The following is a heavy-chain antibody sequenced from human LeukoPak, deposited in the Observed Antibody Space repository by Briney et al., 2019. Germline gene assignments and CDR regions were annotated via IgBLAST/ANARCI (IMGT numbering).Heavy chain of an antibody. Sequence: GGSLRLSCTTTGFTFRSYWMSWVRQAPGKGLEWVANIKQDGSEKYYVDSVKGRFTISRDNAKDSLYLQMNSLSAEDTAVYYCARDHVVATILFDYWGQGTLVTVSS. D-gene: IGHD5-12*01. CDR3: ARDHVVATILFDY. J-gene: IGHJ4*02. V-gene: IGHV3-7*01. CDR1: GFTFRSYW. CDR2: IKQDGSEK.